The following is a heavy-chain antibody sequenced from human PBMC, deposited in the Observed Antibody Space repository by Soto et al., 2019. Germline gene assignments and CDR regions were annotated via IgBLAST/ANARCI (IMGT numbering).Heavy chain of an antibody. V-gene: IGHV1-69*12. CDR1: GGTFSTSA. CDR3: ARDKDRQQLGGNYYYILDV. J-gene: IGHJ6*02. CDR2: IMPIFATP. D-gene: IGHD3-3*02. Sequence: QVQLMQSGAEVKKPGSSVTVSCKASGGTFSTSAISWVRQAPGEGLEWVGGIMPIFATPDYAQKFQGRVTISADESTATAYLELTSLTTDDTAVYYCARDKDRQQLGGNYYYILDVWGQGTGITVSS.